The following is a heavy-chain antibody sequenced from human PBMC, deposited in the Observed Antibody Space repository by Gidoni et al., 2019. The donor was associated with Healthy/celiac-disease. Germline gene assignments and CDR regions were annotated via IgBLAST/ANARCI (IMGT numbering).Heavy chain of an antibody. CDR1: GYTFTSYG. V-gene: IGHV1-18*04. CDR3: ARDSKYYDFGSGYSNDPSYYYGMDV. D-gene: IGHD3-3*01. J-gene: IGHJ6*02. Sequence: QVQLMQSGAEVKKPGASVKVSCKASGYTFTSYGISWVRQAPGQGLEWMGWSSANNGNANYVQNLQGRVTMTTDTSTSTAYMELRSLRSDDTAVYYCARDSKYYDFGSGYSNDPSYYYGMDVWGQGTTVTVSS. CDR2: SSANNGNA.